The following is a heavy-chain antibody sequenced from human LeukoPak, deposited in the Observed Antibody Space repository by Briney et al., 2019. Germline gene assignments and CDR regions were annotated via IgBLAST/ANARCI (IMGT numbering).Heavy chain of an antibody. CDR2: VFYPGST. V-gene: IGHV4-59*11. Sequence: PSETLSLTCTVSGGPIDRHYWSWIRQLPGKGLEWIGYVFYPGSTNYNPSLKSRVTMSLDTSRDQFSLRLTSVTAAGTAIYYCASRPAGSTWYGVFDYWSQGTLVTVSS. CDR1: GGPIDRHY. J-gene: IGHJ4*02. D-gene: IGHD6-13*01. CDR3: ASRPAGSTWYGVFDY.